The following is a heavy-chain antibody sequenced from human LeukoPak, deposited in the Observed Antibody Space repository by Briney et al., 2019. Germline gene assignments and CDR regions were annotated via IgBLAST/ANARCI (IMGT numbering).Heavy chain of an antibody. CDR1: GYTFTSYY. CDR2: INPSGGST. CDR3: ARTMWFGELLEDYFDY. V-gene: IGHV1-46*01. D-gene: IGHD3-10*01. Sequence: ASVKVSCKASGYTFTSYYMHWVRQAPGQGLEWMGIINPSGGSTSYAQKFQGRVTMTRNTSTSTVYMELSSLRSEDTAVYYCARTMWFGELLEDYFDYWGQGTLVTVSS. J-gene: IGHJ4*02.